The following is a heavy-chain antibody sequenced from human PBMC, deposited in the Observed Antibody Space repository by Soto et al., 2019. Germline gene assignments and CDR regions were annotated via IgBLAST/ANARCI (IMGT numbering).Heavy chain of an antibody. Sequence: EVQLVESGGGLVQPGGSLRLSCAASGFTFSNYWMGLVRQAPGKGLEWVANIDRDGTDKFYVDSVKGRFSISRDNTKNSLSLQMNSLRGEDTGVYYCARNKTTAWSPNWFDPWGQGTLVTVSS. CDR3: ARNKTTAWSPNWFDP. D-gene: IGHD4-17*01. V-gene: IGHV3-7*01. CDR2: IDRDGTDK. CDR1: GFTFSNYW. J-gene: IGHJ5*02.